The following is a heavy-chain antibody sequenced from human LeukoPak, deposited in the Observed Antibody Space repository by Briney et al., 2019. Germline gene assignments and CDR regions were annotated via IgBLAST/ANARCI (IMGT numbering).Heavy chain of an antibody. Sequence: ASVKVSCKASGYTFTGYYMHWVRQAPGQGLEWMGWINPNSGGTYYAQKFQGRVTMTRDTSISTAYMELSRLRSDDTAVYYCARDLQQLVMGFDYWGQGTLVTVSS. V-gene: IGHV1-2*02. CDR3: ARDLQQLVMGFDY. CDR2: INPNSGGT. CDR1: GYTFTGYY. J-gene: IGHJ4*02. D-gene: IGHD6-13*01.